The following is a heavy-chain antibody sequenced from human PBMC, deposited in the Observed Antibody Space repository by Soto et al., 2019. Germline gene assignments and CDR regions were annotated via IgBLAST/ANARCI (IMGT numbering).Heavy chain of an antibody. CDR2: INPKSGGT. CDR3: ARGDSTDCSNGVCSFFYNHDMDV. J-gene: IGHJ6*02. CDR1: GYAFSDYH. V-gene: IGHV1-2*04. D-gene: IGHD2-8*01. Sequence: GSVKGSFKASGYAFSDYHIHWVRQAPGQGLEWIGRINPKSGGTSTAQKFQGWVTMTTDTSISTASMELTRLTSDDTAIYYCARGDSTDCSNGVCSFFYNHDMDVWGQGTTVTVSS.